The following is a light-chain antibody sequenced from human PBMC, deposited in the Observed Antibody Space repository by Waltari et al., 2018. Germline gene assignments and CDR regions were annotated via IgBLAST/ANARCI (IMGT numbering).Light chain of an antibody. CDR2: DAS. Sequence: ELVLTQSPATLSLSPGERATLSCRASQSVSSYLAWYQQKPGQAPRLLIYDASNRATGIPARFSGSGSGTDFTLTISSLEPEDFAVYSCQQRSNWLPYTFGQGTKLEIK. CDR1: QSVSSY. CDR3: QQRSNWLPYT. J-gene: IGKJ2*01. V-gene: IGKV3-11*01.